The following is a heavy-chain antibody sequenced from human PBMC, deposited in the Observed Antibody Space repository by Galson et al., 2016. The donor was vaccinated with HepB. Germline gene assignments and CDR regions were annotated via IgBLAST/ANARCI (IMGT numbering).Heavy chain of an antibody. CDR3: ATPYYDFWSGYNPFDY. Sequence: SLRLSCAASGFTFSSYGMHWVRQAPGKGLEWVAVISYDGSNKYYADSVKGRSTISRDNSKNTLYLQMNSLRAEDTAVYYCATPYYDFWSGYNPFDYWGQGTLVTVSS. V-gene: IGHV3-30*03. J-gene: IGHJ4*02. CDR2: ISYDGSNK. CDR1: GFTFSSYG. D-gene: IGHD3-3*01.